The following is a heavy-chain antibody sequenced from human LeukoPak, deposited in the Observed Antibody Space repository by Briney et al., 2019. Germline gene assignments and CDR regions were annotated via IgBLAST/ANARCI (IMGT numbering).Heavy chain of an antibody. CDR3: ARGLYYGSGSYRFDP. CDR2: ISAYNGNT. D-gene: IGHD3-10*01. Sequence: ASVKVSCKASGCTFTSYGISWVRQAPGQGLEWMGWISAYNGNTNYAQKLQGRVTMTTDTSTSTAYMELRSLRSDDTAVYYCARGLYYGSGSYRFDPWGQGTLVTVSS. V-gene: IGHV1-18*01. CDR1: GCTFTSYG. J-gene: IGHJ5*02.